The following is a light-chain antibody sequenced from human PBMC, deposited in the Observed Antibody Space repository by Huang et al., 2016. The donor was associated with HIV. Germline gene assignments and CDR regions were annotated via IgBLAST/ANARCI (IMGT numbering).Light chain of an antibody. Sequence: DIQLTQSPSSLSASVGDRVNIICRASQGISKSLAWYQQKPGKAPKLLLYATSKLESGVPSRFSGSGSGTHYTLTISTLQPEDLATYYCQQYQGFPWTFGQGTKVAI. V-gene: IGKV1-NL1*01. CDR3: QQYQGFPWT. J-gene: IGKJ1*01. CDR2: ATS. CDR1: QGISKS.